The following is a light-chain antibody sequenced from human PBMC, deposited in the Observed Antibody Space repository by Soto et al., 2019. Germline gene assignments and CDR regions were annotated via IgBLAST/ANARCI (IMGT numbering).Light chain of an antibody. V-gene: IGKV3-15*01. CDR2: GTS. J-gene: IGKJ4*01. Sequence: EIVMRQSPATVSVSPGERDTLSCRASQSVSRNLAWYQQNPGQAPRLLIYGTSTRATGISARFSGSGSGTEFTLTISSLQSEDFAVYYCQQYNNWPLTFGGGTKVEIK. CDR1: QSVSRN. CDR3: QQYNNWPLT.